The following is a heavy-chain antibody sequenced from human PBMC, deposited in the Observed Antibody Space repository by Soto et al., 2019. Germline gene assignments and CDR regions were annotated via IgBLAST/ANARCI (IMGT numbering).Heavy chain of an antibody. CDR3: AKLRTLPPRVGARTYFDY. CDR2: ISYDGSDK. V-gene: IGHV3-30*18. Sequence: PGGSLRLSCAASGFTFSSYARHWVRQAPGKGLEWVAVISYDGSDKYYADSLNGRFTSSRDNSKNHLYLEMNSLRPEYTAVYYCAKLRTLPPRVGARTYFDYWGQGTQVTVSS. CDR1: GFTFSSYA. J-gene: IGHJ4*02. D-gene: IGHD2-15*01.